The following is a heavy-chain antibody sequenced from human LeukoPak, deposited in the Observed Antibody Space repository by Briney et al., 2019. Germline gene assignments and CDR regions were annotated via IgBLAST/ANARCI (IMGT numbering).Heavy chain of an antibody. Sequence: GGSLRHSCVASGFTCSSYWMSWVRQAPGKGLEWVSNIKQDGSEKYYVDSVKGRSTISRDNAKNSLYLQMNSLRAEDTAVYYCAREDYDFWSGYYTKACDIWGQGTMVTVSS. V-gene: IGHV3-7*05. J-gene: IGHJ3*02. D-gene: IGHD3-3*01. CDR1: GFTCSSYW. CDR2: IKQDGSEK. CDR3: AREDYDFWSGYYTKACDI.